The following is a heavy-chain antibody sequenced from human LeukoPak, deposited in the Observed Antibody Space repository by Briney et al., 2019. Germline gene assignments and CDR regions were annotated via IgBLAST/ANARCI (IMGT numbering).Heavy chain of an antibody. J-gene: IGHJ4*02. CDR2: IFHSGTT. V-gene: IGHV4-30-2*01. CDR1: GGSISSAGYS. Sequence: PSQTLSLTCTVSGGSISSAGYSWGWIRQPPGKGLEWIGYIFHSGTTYYNPSLKSRVTISPDRSKNQFSLKLSSVTAADTAVYYCARGRSGYDALDYWGQGTLVTVSS. D-gene: IGHD5-12*01. CDR3: ARGRSGYDALDY.